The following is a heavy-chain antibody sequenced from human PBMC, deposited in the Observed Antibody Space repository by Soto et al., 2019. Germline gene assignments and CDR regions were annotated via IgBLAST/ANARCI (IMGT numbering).Heavy chain of an antibody. D-gene: IGHD3-22*01. CDR1: GFTFSNYG. CDR2: ISYDGSNK. J-gene: IGHJ4*02. Sequence: GGSLRLSCADSGFTFSNYGMHWVRQAPGKGLEWVAAISYDGSNKYYADSVEGRFTISRDNSKSTVYLQMNSLRAEDTAIYYCAKDTYYYDSSRYYLLAYWGQGALVTVSS. CDR3: AKDTYYYDSSRYYLLAY. V-gene: IGHV3-30*18.